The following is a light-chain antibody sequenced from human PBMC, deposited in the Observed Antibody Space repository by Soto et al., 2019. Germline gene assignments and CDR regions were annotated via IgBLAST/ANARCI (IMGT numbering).Light chain of an antibody. J-gene: IGKJ5*01. CDR1: QSLLHSNGYNY. CDR3: MQARQTPN. V-gene: IGKV2-28*01. CDR2: LGS. Sequence: DIVMTQSPLSLPVTPGEPSSISCSSSQSLLHSNGYNYLDWYLQKPGQSPQLLIYLGSTRASGVPDRFSGSGSGTDFTLKISRVEAEDVGVYYCMQARQTPNFGQGTRLEIK.